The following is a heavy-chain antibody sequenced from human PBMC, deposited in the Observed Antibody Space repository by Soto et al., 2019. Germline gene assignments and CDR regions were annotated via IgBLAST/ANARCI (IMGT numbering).Heavy chain of an antibody. J-gene: IGHJ4*02. Sequence: QVHLVQSGAEVKKPGASVKVSCKASGYTFTSYGITWVRQAPGQGLEWMGWISAHNGNTDYAQKLQGRVIVTRDTXXXXXXXXLRSLRXXDXAVYYCARGRYGDYWGQGALVTVSS. CDR2: ISAHNGNT. CDR3: ARGRYGDY. CDR1: GYTFTSYG. V-gene: IGHV1-18*01. D-gene: IGHD1-1*01.